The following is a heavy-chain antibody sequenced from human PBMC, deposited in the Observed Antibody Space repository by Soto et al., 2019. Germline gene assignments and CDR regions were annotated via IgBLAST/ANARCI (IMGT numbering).Heavy chain of an antibody. Sequence: AGGSLRLSCAASGFTFSSYSMNWVRQAPGKGLEWVSYISSSSSTIYYADSVKGRFTISRDNAKNSLYLQMNSLRDEDTAVYYCASSIAARRWFDPWGQGTLVTVSS. CDR3: ASSIAARRWFDP. J-gene: IGHJ5*02. V-gene: IGHV3-48*02. CDR2: ISSSSSTI. CDR1: GFTFSSYS. D-gene: IGHD6-6*01.